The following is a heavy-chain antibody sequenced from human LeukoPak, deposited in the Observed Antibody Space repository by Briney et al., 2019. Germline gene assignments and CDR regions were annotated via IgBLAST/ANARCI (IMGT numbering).Heavy chain of an antibody. CDR2: IYTSGST. CDR1: GGSISSYY. V-gene: IGHV4-4*07. Sequence: PSETLSLTCTVSGGSISSYYWSWIRQPAGKGLEWIGRIYTSGSTNYNPSLKSRVTMSVDTSKNQFSLKLSPVTAADTAVYYCARVGTAMVPPYYYYMDVWGKGTTVTISS. D-gene: IGHD5-18*01. J-gene: IGHJ6*03. CDR3: ARVGTAMVPPYYYYMDV.